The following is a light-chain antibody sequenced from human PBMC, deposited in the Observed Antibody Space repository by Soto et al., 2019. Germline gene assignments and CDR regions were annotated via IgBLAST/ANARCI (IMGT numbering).Light chain of an antibody. CDR2: DAS. Sequence: DIQMTQSPSSLSASVGDRVTITCQASQDISNYLNWYQQKPGKAPKLLIDDASNLETGVPSRFSGSGSGTDFTFTISRLQPEDIATYYCQQYDNLALTFGGGTKVEIK. V-gene: IGKV1-33*01. CDR3: QQYDNLALT. J-gene: IGKJ4*01. CDR1: QDISNY.